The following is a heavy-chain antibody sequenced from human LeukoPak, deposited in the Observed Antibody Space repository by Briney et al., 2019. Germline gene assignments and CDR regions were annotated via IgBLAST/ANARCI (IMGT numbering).Heavy chain of an antibody. V-gene: IGHV1-2*06. CDR3: ARDSSPEDYYYYYGMDV. CDR2: INPNSGNT. Sequence: ASVKVSCKASGYTFTGYYMHWVRQAPGQGLEWMGRINPNSGNTNYAQKLQGRVTMTTDTSTSTAYMELRSLRSDDTAVYYCARDSSPEDYYYYYGMDVWGQGTTVTVSS. D-gene: IGHD6-13*01. J-gene: IGHJ6*02. CDR1: GYTFTGYY.